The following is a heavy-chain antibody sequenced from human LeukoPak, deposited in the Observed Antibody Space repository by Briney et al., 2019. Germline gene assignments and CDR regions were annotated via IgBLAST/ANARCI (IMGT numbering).Heavy chain of an antibody. Sequence: SETLSLTCAVYGGSFSGYYWSWIRQPPGKGLEWIGEINHSGSTNYNPSLKSRVTISVDTSKNQFSLKLSSVTAADTAVYYCARAYSCCYPYFDYWGQGTLVTVSS. CDR2: INHSGST. D-gene: IGHD2-2*01. CDR3: ARAYSCCYPYFDY. CDR1: GGSFSGYY. J-gene: IGHJ4*02. V-gene: IGHV4-34*01.